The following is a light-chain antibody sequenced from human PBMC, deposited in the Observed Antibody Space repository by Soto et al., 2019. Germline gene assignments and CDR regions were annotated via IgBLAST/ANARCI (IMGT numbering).Light chain of an antibody. J-gene: IGKJ1*01. CDR1: QSISTY. V-gene: IGKV1-39*01. CDR2: AAS. Sequence: DIQMTQSPSSLSASVGDRVTITCRASQSISTYLNWYQQKAGLAPKLLIYAASSLQSGVPSTFSGSGSGTEFTLTISSLQPDDFSSYYCQHYFRYPWTFGQGTKVDIK. CDR3: QHYFRYPWT.